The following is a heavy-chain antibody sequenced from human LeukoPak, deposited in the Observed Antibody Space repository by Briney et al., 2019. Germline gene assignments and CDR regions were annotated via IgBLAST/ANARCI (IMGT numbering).Heavy chain of an antibody. V-gene: IGHV3-74*01. Sequence: PGGSLRLSCGASGFTLSSYWMHWVRQAPGKGLVWVSRIKTDGSSSSYADSVKGRFTISRDNAKNSLYLQMNSLRAEDTAVYYRARDSVRGAILGAYYFDYWGQGTLVTVSS. CDR2: IKTDGSSS. CDR3: ARDSVRGAILGAYYFDY. D-gene: IGHD3-10*01. J-gene: IGHJ4*02. CDR1: GFTLSSYW.